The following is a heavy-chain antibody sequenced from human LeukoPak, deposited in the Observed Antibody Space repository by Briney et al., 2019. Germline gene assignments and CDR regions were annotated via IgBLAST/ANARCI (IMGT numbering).Heavy chain of an antibody. Sequence: GASVKVSCKASGYTFTSYGISWVRQAPGQGLEWMGWISAYNGNTNYAQKLQGRVTMTTDTSTSTAYMELSSLRSEDTAVYYCARAEVGATAPFDPWGQGTLVTVSS. CDR1: GYTFTSYG. V-gene: IGHV1-18*01. D-gene: IGHD1-26*01. J-gene: IGHJ5*02. CDR2: ISAYNGNT. CDR3: ARAEVGATAPFDP.